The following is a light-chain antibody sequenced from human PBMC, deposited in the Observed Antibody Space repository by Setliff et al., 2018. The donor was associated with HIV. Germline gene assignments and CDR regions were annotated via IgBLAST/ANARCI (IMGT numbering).Light chain of an antibody. J-gene: IGLJ1*01. CDR3: SSYRSNGGCV. CDR1: TSDVGNYNY. Sequence: QSALTQPRSVSGSPGQTVTLSCTGSTSDVGNYNYVSWYQQHPGKAPQLIIYDVSNRPSGVSNRFSGPKSGNTASLTISGLQAEDEADYYCSSYRSNGGCVFGTGTKVTGL. V-gene: IGLV2-14*03. CDR2: DVS.